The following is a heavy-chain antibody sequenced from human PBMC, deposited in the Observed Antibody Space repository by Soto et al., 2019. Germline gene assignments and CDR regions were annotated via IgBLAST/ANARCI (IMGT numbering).Heavy chain of an antibody. CDR2: ISSSSSYI. J-gene: IGHJ4*02. CDR1: GFTFSSYI. CDR3: AREIPIVGALDY. Sequence: GGSLRLSCPASGFTFSSYIMNWVRQAPGKGLEWVSSISSSSSYIYYADSVKGRFTISRDNAKNSLYVQMNSLRAEDTAVYYCAREIPIVGALDYWGQGTLVTVSS. D-gene: IGHD1-26*01. V-gene: IGHV3-21*06.